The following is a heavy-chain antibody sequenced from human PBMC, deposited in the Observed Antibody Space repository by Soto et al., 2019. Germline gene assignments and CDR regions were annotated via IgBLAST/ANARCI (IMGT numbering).Heavy chain of an antibody. D-gene: IGHD1-20*01. J-gene: IGHJ4*02. CDR2: IYHSGST. CDR3: ATRGSITGTPIDY. V-gene: IGHV4-4*02. CDR1: SGSISSSNW. Sequence: NPSETLSLTCAVSSGSISSSNWWSWVRQPPGKGLEWIGEIYHSGSTNYNPSLKSRVTISVDKSKNQFSLKLSSVTAADTAVYYCATRGSITGTPIDYWGQGTLVTVSS.